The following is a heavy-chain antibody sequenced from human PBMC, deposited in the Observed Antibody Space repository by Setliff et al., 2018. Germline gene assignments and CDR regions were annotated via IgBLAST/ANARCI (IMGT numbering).Heavy chain of an antibody. J-gene: IGHJ4*02. Sequence: PGGSLRLSCEASGFSFSNYAMNWVRQPPGKGLEWIGSMYFSGSTYYNPSLKSRVTMSIDKSKNEFSLKMSSVTAADTAVYYCARAPRYFDSTGSYFDGWGQGTLVTVSS. CDR2: MYFSGST. D-gene: IGHD3-22*01. V-gene: IGHV4-4*02. CDR1: GFSFSNYA. CDR3: ARAPRYFDSTGSYFDG.